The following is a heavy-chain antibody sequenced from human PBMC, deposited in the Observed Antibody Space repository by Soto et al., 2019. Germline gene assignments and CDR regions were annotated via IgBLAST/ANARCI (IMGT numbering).Heavy chain of an antibody. CDR3: AKSDLRGGAAAALYYYYYMDV. D-gene: IGHD6-25*01. CDR1: GFKFSSYA. J-gene: IGHJ6*03. Sequence: PGGSLRRSCAASGFKFSSYAMSWVRQEQGKGLEWVSAISGSGGSTYYADSVKGRFTISRDNSKNTLYLQMNSLRAEDTAVYYCAKSDLRGGAAAALYYYYYMDVWGKGTTVTVSS. V-gene: IGHV3-23*01. CDR2: ISGSGGST.